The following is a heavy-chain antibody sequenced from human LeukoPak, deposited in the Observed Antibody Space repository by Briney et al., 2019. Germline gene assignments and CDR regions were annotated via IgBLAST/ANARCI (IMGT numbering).Heavy chain of an antibody. J-gene: IGHJ4*02. CDR3: ARQAQIAAAGTVDY. Sequence: PGGSLRLSCAASGFTFSSYWMSWVRQAPGKGLEWVAKIKQDGSEKYYVDPVKGRFTISRENAKNSLYLQMNSLRAEDTAVYYCARQAQIAAAGTVDYWGQGTLVTVSS. V-gene: IGHV3-7*01. D-gene: IGHD6-13*01. CDR2: IKQDGSEK. CDR1: GFTFSSYW.